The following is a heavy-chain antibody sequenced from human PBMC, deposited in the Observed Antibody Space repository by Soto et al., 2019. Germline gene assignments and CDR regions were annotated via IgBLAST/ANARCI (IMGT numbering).Heavy chain of an antibody. Sequence: GGSLRLSCAASGFTFSSYAMNWVRQAPGKGLEWVSVITGSGDSTYYADSVKGRFTISRDNSKNTLYVQMNSLRAEDTAVYYCAKAISGYNAAIDPRGQGTQVPISS. CDR1: GFTFSSYA. CDR2: ITGSGDST. D-gene: IGHD1-20*01. CDR3: AKAISGYNAAIDP. J-gene: IGHJ5*02. V-gene: IGHV3-23*01.